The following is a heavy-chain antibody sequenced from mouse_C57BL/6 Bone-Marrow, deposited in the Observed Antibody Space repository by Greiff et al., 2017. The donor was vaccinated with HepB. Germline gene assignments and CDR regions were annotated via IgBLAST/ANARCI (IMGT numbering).Heavy chain of an antibody. V-gene: IGHV14-4*01. CDR2: IDPENGDT. Sequence: DVQLQESGAELVRPGASVKLSCTASGFNIKDDYMHWVKQRPEQGLEWIGWIDPENGDTEYASKFQGKATITADTSSNTAYLQLNSRTSEDTAVYYCTTGDGYSYYFDYWGQGTTLTVSS. J-gene: IGHJ2*01. CDR3: TTGDGYSYYFDY. D-gene: IGHD2-3*01. CDR1: GFNIKDDY.